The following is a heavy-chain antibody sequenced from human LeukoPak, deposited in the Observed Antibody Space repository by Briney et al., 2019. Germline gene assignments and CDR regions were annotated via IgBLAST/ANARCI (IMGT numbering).Heavy chain of an antibody. CDR2: ISSSGSTI. CDR3: AKNPYCSSTSCYWDYYYYMDV. D-gene: IGHD2-2*01. V-gene: IGHV3-11*01. J-gene: IGHJ6*03. Sequence: GGSLRLSCAASGFTFSDYYMSWIRQAPGKGLEWVSYISSSGSTIYYADSVKGRFTISRDNAKNSLYLQMNSLRAEDTAVYYCAKNPYCSSTSCYWDYYYYMDVWGKGTTVTVSS. CDR1: GFTFSDYY.